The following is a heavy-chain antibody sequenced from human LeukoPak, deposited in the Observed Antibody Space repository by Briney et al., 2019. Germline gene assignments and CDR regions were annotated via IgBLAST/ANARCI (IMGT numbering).Heavy chain of an antibody. D-gene: IGHD6-19*01. CDR2: IYYSGST. CDR1: GGSISSYY. CDR3: ARVVAGDFDY. V-gene: IGHV4-59*01. J-gene: IGHJ4*02. Sequence: PSETLSLTCTVSGGSISSYYWSWIRQPPGKGLEWIGYIYYSGSTNYNPSLKSRVTISVDASKNQFSLKLSSVTAADTVVYYCARVVAGDFDYWGQGTLVTVSS.